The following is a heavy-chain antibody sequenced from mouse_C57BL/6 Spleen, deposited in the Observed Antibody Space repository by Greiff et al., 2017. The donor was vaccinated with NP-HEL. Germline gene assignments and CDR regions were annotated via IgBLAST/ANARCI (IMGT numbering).Heavy chain of an antibody. V-gene: IGHV1-54*01. D-gene: IGHD1-1*01. CDR2: INPGSGGT. Sequence: QVQLKQSGAELVRPGTSVKVSCKASGYAFTNYLIEWVKQRPGQGLEWIGVINPGSGGTNYNEKFKGKATLTADKSSSTAYMQLSSLTSEDSAVYFCARDYYGSSSLDAMDYWGQGTSVTVSS. J-gene: IGHJ4*01. CDR1: GYAFTNYL. CDR3: ARDYYGSSSLDAMDY.